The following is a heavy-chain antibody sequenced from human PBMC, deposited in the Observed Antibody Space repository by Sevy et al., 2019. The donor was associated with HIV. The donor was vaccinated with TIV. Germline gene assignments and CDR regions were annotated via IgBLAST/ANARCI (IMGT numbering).Heavy chain of an antibody. J-gene: IGHJ4*02. CDR1: GFTFGDYA. CDR3: TRALATADTPEYYFDY. Sequence: GGSLRLSCTSSGFTFGDYAMSWFRQAPGNGLEWVAFIRRNSHEPYGGTTEYAASVKGRFTISRDDSKDIAYLQMNSLKTEDTAVYYCTRALATADTPEYYFDYWGQGILVTVSS. D-gene: IGHD5-12*01. V-gene: IGHV3-49*03. CDR2: IRRNSHEPYGGTT.